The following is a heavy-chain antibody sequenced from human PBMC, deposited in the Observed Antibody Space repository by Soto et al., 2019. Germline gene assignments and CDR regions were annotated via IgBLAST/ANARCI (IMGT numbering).Heavy chain of an antibody. D-gene: IGHD6-13*01. CDR1: GFTFDDYA. Sequence: EVQLVESGGGLVQPGRSLRLSCAASGFTFDDYAMHWVRQAPGKGLEWVSGISWNSGSIGYADSVKGRFTISRDNAKNSLYLQMNSPRAEDTALYYSAKDLIALQLVTTLWFDPWGQGTLVTVSS. V-gene: IGHV3-9*01. CDR2: ISWNSGSI. CDR3: AKDLIALQLVTTLWFDP. J-gene: IGHJ5*02.